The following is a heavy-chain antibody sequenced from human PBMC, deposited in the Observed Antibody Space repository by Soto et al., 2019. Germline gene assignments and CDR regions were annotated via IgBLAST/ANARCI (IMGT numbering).Heavy chain of an antibody. V-gene: IGHV4-4*07. Sequence: PSETLSLTCTVSGGSINSYWWSWIRQPSGKGLEWIGSVYYSGTTDYNPSLNSRATMSVETSKNHFSLKLSSLTAADTAVYYCARAGLESNNRVSHYWGQGTLVTVSS. CDR2: VYYSGTT. CDR1: GGSINSYW. CDR3: ARAGLESNNRVSHY. D-gene: IGHD3-3*01. J-gene: IGHJ4*02.